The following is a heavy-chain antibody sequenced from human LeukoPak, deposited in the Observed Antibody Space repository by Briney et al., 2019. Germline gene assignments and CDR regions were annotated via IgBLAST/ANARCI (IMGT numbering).Heavy chain of an antibody. CDR1: GYTFTSYG. CDR2: ISAYNGNT. CDR3: ASGYDYVWGSYRPAFDY. Sequence: ASVKVSCKASGYTFTSYGISWVRQAPGQGLEWMGWISAYNGNTNYAQKLQGRATMTTDTSTSTAYMELRSLRSDDTAVYSCASGYDYVWGSYRPAFDYWGQGTLVTVSS. J-gene: IGHJ4*02. V-gene: IGHV1-18*01. D-gene: IGHD3-16*02.